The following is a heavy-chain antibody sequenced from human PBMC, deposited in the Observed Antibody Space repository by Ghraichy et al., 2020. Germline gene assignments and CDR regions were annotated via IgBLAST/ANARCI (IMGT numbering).Heavy chain of an antibody. CDR1: GGSFSGNY. V-gene: IGHV4-34*01. CDR3: ARGIDY. CDR2: INHSGST. J-gene: IGHJ4*02. Sequence: SETLSLTCAVYGGSFSGNYWSWIRQPPGKGLEWIGEINHSGSTNYNPSLKSRVTISVDTSKNQFSLKLSSVTAADTAVYYCARGIDYWGQGTLVTVSS.